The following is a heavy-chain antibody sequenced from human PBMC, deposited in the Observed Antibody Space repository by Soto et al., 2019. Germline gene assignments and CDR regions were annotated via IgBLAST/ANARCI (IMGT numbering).Heavy chain of an antibody. Sequence: EVQLLESGGVLVQPGGSLRLSCAASGFTFSSYAMSWVRQAPGKGLEWVSAISGSGGSTYYADSVKGRFTISRDNSKNTLYLQMNSLRAEDTAVYYCAKPHPLIVVVPAASFAFDIWGQGTMVTVSS. CDR1: GFTFSSYA. D-gene: IGHD2-2*01. CDR2: ISGSGGST. V-gene: IGHV3-23*01. CDR3: AKPHPLIVVVPAASFAFDI. J-gene: IGHJ3*02.